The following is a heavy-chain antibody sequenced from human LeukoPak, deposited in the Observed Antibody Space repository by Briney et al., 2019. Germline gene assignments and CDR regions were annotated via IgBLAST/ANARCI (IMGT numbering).Heavy chain of an antibody. V-gene: IGHV4-34*01. J-gene: IGHJ4*02. Sequence: ASKTLSLTCAVYGGSFSGYYWSWIRQPPGKGLEWIGEINHSGSTNYNPSLKSRVTISVDTSKNQFSLKLSSVTAADTAVYYCARAIVGATGYWGQGTLVTVSS. D-gene: IGHD1-26*01. CDR3: ARAIVGATGY. CDR1: GGSFSGYY. CDR2: INHSGST.